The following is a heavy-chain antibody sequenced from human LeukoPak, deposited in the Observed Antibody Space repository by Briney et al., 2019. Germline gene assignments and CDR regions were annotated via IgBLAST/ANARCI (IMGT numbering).Heavy chain of an antibody. Sequence: SETLSLTCTVSGGSVSSGSYYWSWIRQPPGKGLKRIGYIYYSGSTNYNPSLKNRVTISLDTSKNQFSLRLSSVTAADTAVYYCALWFCSRTSCYVDYWGQGTLVTVSS. CDR2: IYYSGST. J-gene: IGHJ4*02. CDR3: ALWFCSRTSCYVDY. D-gene: IGHD2-2*01. CDR1: GGSVSSGSYY. V-gene: IGHV4-61*01.